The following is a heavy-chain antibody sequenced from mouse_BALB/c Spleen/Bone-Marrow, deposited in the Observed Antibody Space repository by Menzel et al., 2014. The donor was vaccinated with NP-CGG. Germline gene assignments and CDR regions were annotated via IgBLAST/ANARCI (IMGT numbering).Heavy chain of an antibody. V-gene: IGHV5-6-5*01. Sequence: EGQVVESGGGLVPPGVSLKLSCAASGFTFSSFVMSWVRQTPEKRLEWVASISSGGSMYYSDSVKGRFIISRDNARNILYLQMSSLRSEDTAMYYCARDYYVSSHFDYWGQCSTLPVSS. J-gene: IGHJ2*01. CDR1: GFTFSSFV. D-gene: IGHD1-1*01. CDR2: ISSGGSM. CDR3: ARDYYVSSHFDY.